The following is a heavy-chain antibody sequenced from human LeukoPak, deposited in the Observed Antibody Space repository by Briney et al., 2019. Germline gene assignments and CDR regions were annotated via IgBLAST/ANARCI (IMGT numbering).Heavy chain of an antibody. Sequence: ASVKVSCKASGYTFTSYGISWVRQAPGQGLEWMGWISAYNGNTNYAQKLQGRVTMTTDTSTSTAYMELSSLRSEDTAVYYCARGRPPYGSFDYWGQGTLVTVSS. D-gene: IGHD3-10*01. J-gene: IGHJ4*02. V-gene: IGHV1-18*01. CDR3: ARGRPPYGSFDY. CDR1: GYTFTSYG. CDR2: ISAYNGNT.